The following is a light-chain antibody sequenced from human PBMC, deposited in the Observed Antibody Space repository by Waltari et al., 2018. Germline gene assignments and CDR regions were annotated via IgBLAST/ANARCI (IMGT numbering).Light chain of an antibody. CDR2: DVT. Sequence: QSALTQPASVSGSPGQSLTISCTGTNSDIGYYNYVSWYPQYPGKAPKLMIFDVTRWPSGVSLRFSGSKYVNTASLTISGLQAKDEAEYFCAAYTSTNTVIFGGGTKVTVL. CDR3: AAYTSTNTVI. CDR1: NSDIGYYNY. V-gene: IGLV2-14*01. J-gene: IGLJ2*01.